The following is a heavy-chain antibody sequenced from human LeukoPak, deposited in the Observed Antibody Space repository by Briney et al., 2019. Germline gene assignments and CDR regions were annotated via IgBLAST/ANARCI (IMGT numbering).Heavy chain of an antibody. Sequence: PGGSLRLSCAASGFTFSTYAMHWVRQAPGKGLEHVSSISSGGVNTYYADSVRGRFTISRDNSKNTLYLQMNSLRTEDTAVYYCAKDREMATIPHLMYFDYWGQGTLVTVSS. CDR3: AKDREMATIPHLMYFDY. D-gene: IGHD5-24*01. J-gene: IGHJ4*02. CDR1: GFTFSTYA. V-gene: IGHV3-64*02. CDR2: ISSGGVNT.